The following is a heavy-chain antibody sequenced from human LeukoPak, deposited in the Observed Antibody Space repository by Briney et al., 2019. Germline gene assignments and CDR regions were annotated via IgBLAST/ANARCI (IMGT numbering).Heavy chain of an antibody. CDR3: AKDSRRNEAGQPFDY. V-gene: IGHV3-30*02. CDR2: IRYDGSNK. Sequence: GGSLRLSCAASGFTFSSYGMHWVRQAPGQGLEWVAFIRYDGSNKYYADSVKGRFTISRDNSKNTLYLQMNSLRAEDTAVYYCAKDSRRNEAGQPFDYWGQGTLVTVSS. CDR1: GFTFSSYG. J-gene: IGHJ4*02. D-gene: IGHD1-1*01.